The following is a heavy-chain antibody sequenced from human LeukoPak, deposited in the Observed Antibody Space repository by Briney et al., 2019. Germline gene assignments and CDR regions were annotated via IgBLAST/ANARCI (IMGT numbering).Heavy chain of an antibody. V-gene: IGHV4-34*01. Sequence: SETLSLTCAVYGGSFSGYYWSWIRQPPGKGLEWIGEINHSGSTNYNPSLKSRVTISVDTSKNQLSLKLSSVTAADTAVYYCARTASLRSKITYYFDYWGQGTLVTVSS. CDR3: ARTASLRSKITYYFDY. CDR1: GGSFSGYY. D-gene: IGHD4-17*01. CDR2: INHSGST. J-gene: IGHJ4*02.